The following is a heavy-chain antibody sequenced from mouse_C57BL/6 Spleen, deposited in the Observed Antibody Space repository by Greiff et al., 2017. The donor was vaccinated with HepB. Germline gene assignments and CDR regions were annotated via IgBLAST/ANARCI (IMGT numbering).Heavy chain of an antibody. D-gene: IGHD4-1*01. V-gene: IGHV7-3*01. CDR2: IRNKANGYTT. CDR3: ARSGTWGFYY. CDR1: GFTFTDYY. Sequence: EVMLVESGGGLVQPGGSLSLSCAASGFTFTDYYMSWVRQPPGKALEWLGFIRNKANGYTTEYSASVKGRFTISRDNSQSILYLQMNALRAEDSATYYCARSGTWGFYYWGQGTTLTVSS. J-gene: IGHJ2*01.